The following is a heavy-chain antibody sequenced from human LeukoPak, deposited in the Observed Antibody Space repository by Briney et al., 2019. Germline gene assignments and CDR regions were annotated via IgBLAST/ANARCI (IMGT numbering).Heavy chain of an antibody. Sequence: GASVKVSCKASGYTFTSYGISWVRQAPGQGLEWMGWISAYNGNTNYAQKLQGRVTMTTDTSTSTAYKELRSLRSDDTAVYYCARTMTTVVTFDYWGQGTLVAVSS. CDR3: ARTMTTVVTFDY. D-gene: IGHD4-23*01. CDR2: ISAYNGNT. V-gene: IGHV1-18*01. J-gene: IGHJ4*02. CDR1: GYTFTSYG.